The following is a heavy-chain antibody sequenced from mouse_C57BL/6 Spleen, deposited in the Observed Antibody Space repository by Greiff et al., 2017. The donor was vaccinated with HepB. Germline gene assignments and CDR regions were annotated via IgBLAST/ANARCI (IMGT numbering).Heavy chain of an antibody. CDR1: GFNIKDYY. Sequence: EVQLQQSGAELVRPGASVKLSCTASGFNIKDYYMHWVKQRPEQGLEWIGRIDPEDGDTEYAPKFQGKATMTADTSSNTAYLQLSSLTSEDTAVYYCTTGDYDPYYAMDYWGQGTSVTVSS. J-gene: IGHJ4*01. V-gene: IGHV14-1*01. CDR2: IDPEDGDT. D-gene: IGHD2-4*01. CDR3: TTGDYDPYYAMDY.